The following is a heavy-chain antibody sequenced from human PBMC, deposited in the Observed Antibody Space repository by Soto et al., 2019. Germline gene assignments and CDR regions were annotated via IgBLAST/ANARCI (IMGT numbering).Heavy chain of an antibody. CDR2: IKDDGSEI. CDR1: GFNVMSYW. J-gene: IGHJ4*02. CDR3: ARDIGFDYVN. V-gene: IGHV3-7*01. Sequence: GGSLRLSCAVSGFNVMSYWMSWVRQAPGKGLEWVASIKDDGSEIYYLQSVRGRFTISRDSAGNALHLAMNYMSAEDTGVYFCARDIGFDYVNWGQGTLVTVSS. D-gene: IGHD5-12*01.